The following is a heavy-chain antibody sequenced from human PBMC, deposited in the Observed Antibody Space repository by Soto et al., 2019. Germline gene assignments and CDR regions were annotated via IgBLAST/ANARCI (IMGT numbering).Heavy chain of an antibody. D-gene: IGHD5-12*01. CDR1: GFTFSSYA. CDR2: ISGSGGST. CDR3: ARVAHQSLDY. J-gene: IGHJ4*02. V-gene: IGHV3-23*01. Sequence: PGGSLRLSCAASGFTFSSYAMSWVRQAPGKGLEWVSAISGSGGSTYYADSVKGRFTIPRDNSKNTLYLQMNSLRAEDTALYYCARVAHQSLDYWGLGTLVTVSS.